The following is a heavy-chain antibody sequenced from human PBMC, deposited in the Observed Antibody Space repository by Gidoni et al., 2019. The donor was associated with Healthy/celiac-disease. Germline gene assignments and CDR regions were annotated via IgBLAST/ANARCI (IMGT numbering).Heavy chain of an antibody. CDR3: ARVMYVHPYDFWATLTDEEYGMDV. CDR1: GGSFSGYY. D-gene: IGHD3-3*01. CDR2: INHSGST. Sequence: QVQLQQWGAGLLKPSETLSLTCAVYGGSFSGYYWRWIRQPPGKGLEWIGEINHSGSTNYNPSLKSRVTISVDTSKNQFSLKLSSVTAADTAVYYCARVMYVHPYDFWATLTDEEYGMDVWGQGTTVTVSS. V-gene: IGHV4-34*01. J-gene: IGHJ6*02.